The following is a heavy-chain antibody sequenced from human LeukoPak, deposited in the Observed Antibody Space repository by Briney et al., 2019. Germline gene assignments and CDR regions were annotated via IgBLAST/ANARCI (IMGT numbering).Heavy chain of an antibody. J-gene: IGHJ5*02. V-gene: IGHV4-59*01. CDR2: IYYSGST. Sequence: SETLSLTCTVSGDSISSYYWSRIRQPPGKGLEWIGYIYYSGSTSYNPSLKSRVTMSVDTSKNQFSLKLSSVTAADTAVYYCARSVLFDPWGQGTLVTVSS. CDR3: ARSVLFDP. CDR1: GDSISSYY.